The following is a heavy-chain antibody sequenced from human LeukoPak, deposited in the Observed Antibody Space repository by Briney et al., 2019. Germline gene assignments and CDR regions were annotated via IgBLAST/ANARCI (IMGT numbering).Heavy chain of an antibody. CDR3: ARLRGYCSSTSCYYYYYYYYMDV. D-gene: IGHD2-2*01. V-gene: IGHV5-51*01. CDR1: GYSFTSYW. CDR2: IYPGDSDT. J-gene: IGHJ6*03. Sequence: GESLKISCKGSGYSFTSYWIGWVRQMPGKGLEWMGIIYPGDSDTRYSPSFHGQVTISADKSISTAYLQWSSLKASDTAMYYCARLRGYCSSTSCYYYYYYYYMDVWGKGTTVTVSS.